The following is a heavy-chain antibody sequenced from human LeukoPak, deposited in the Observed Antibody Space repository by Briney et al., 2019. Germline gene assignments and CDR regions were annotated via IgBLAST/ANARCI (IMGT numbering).Heavy chain of an antibody. CDR1: GFTFSSYG. V-gene: IGHV3-23*01. Sequence: GGSLRLSCAASGFTFSSYGMSWVRQAPGKGLEWVSAISGSGGSTYYADSVKGRFTISRDNSKNTLYLQMNSLRAEDTAVYYCASETGIAVAGTDYWGQGTLVTVSS. J-gene: IGHJ4*02. CDR3: ASETGIAVAGTDY. CDR2: ISGSGGST. D-gene: IGHD6-19*01.